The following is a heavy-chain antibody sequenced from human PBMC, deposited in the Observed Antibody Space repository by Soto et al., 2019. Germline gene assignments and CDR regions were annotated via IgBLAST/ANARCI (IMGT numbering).Heavy chain of an antibody. D-gene: IGHD5-12*01. J-gene: IGHJ3*02. CDR2: IIPILGIA. Sequence: QVQLVQSGAEVKKPGSSVKVSCKASGGTFSSYTISWVRQAPGQGLEWMGRIIPILGIANYAQKFQGRVTMSADKSTSTAYMELRSLRSEDTAVYYCASQIEEGYSGYEDALDIWGQGTMVTVSS. V-gene: IGHV1-69*02. CDR1: GGTFSSYT. CDR3: ASQIEEGYSGYEDALDI.